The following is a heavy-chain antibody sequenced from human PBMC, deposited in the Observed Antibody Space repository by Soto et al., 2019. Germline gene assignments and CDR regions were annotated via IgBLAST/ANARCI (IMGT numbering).Heavy chain of an antibody. D-gene: IGHD3-10*01. CDR2: IIPIFGTA. CDR1: GGTFSSYA. V-gene: IGHV1-69*12. Sequence: QVQLVQSGAEVKKPGSSVKVSCKASGGTFSSYAISWVRQAPGQGLEWMGGIIPIFGTANYAPKFQGRVKITADESTSTAYMELSSLRSEDTAVYYCARDFPQYYYGSGNYFDYWGQGTLVTVSS. CDR3: ARDFPQYYYGSGNYFDY. J-gene: IGHJ4*02.